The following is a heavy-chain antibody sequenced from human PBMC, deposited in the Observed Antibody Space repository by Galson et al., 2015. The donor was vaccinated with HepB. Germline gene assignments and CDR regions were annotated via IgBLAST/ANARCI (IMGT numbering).Heavy chain of an antibody. V-gene: IGHV4-59*08. CDR1: GGSIISCY. J-gene: IGHJ4*02. D-gene: IGHD3-10*01. CDR3: ARQRFGGTYPLDF. CDR2: VYHDGST. Sequence: SETLSLTCAVSGGSIISCYWSWIRQPPGKGLEWIGYVYHDGSTNYNPSLKSRATISADTPKNQFSLNLNSVTVADTAVYYCARQRFGGTYPLDFWGQGTLVTVSS.